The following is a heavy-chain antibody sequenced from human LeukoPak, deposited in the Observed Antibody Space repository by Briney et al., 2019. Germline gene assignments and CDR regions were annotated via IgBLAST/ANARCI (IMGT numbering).Heavy chain of an antibody. D-gene: IGHD3-22*01. J-gene: IGHJ3*02. V-gene: IGHV4-59*08. CDR1: GGSISSYY. Sequence: SETLSLTCTVSGGSISSYYWSWIRQPPGKGLEWIGYIYYSGSTNYNPSLKSRVTISVDTSKNQFSLKLSSVTAADTAVYYCARNYYYYDSSGYPGIWGQGTTVTVSS. CDR2: IYYSGST. CDR3: ARNYYYYDSSGYPGI.